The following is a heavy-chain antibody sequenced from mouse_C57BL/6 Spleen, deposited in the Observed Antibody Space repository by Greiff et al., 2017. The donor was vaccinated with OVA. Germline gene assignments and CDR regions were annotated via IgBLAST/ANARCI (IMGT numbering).Heavy chain of an antibody. J-gene: IGHJ2*01. CDR1: GYTFTSYW. CDR3: ARRAQANYFDY. D-gene: IGHD3-2*02. Sequence: QVQLQQPGAELVRPGSSVKLSCKASGYTFTSYWMHWVKQRPIQGLEWIGNIDPSDSETHYNQKFKDKATLTVAKSSSTAYMQLSSLTSEDSAVYYCARRAQANYFDYWGQGTTLTVSS. V-gene: IGHV1-52*01. CDR2: IDPSDSET.